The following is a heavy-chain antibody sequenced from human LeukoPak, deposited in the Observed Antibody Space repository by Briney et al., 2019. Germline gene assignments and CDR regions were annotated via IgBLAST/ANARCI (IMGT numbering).Heavy chain of an antibody. J-gene: IGHJ5*02. CDR1: GFSFTSYW. V-gene: IGHV5-51*01. CDR3: ARQYSSSWYEAFDP. D-gene: IGHD6-13*01. Sequence: GESLKISCKGSGFSFTSYWIGWVRQMPGKGLEWMGIIYPGDSDARYSPSFEGQVTMSADKSISTAYLQWSSLKASDTAMYYCARQYSSSWYEAFDPWGQGTLVTVSS. CDR2: IYPGDSDA.